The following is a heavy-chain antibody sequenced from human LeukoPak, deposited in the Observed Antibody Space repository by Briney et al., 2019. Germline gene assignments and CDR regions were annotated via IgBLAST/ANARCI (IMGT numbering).Heavy chain of an antibody. D-gene: IGHD1-1*01. V-gene: IGHV3-48*03. CDR3: VRGARYLFDY. J-gene: IGHJ4*02. Sequence: GGSLRLPCAASGFRFSSYEMNWVQQAPGRGLEWVSYIGNTGRTIYYVDSVKGRFTVSRDNAKNSLYLQMNSLRAEDTAIYYCVRGARYLFDYWGQGTLVTVSS. CDR2: IGNTGRTI. CDR1: GFRFSSYE.